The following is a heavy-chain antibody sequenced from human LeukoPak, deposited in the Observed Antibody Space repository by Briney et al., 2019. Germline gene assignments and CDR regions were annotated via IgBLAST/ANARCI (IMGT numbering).Heavy chain of an antibody. CDR3: ARHSDPRTTRHIDV. J-gene: IGHJ6*03. Sequence: GASLQISCKCSGSIFTSYWIGWVRPLPGKGLEWMGIIYPGDSYTRYSPSFQSQVSISASTTITTAYLLWSSLKAADTAMYYCARHSDPRTTRHIDVWGKGTTVTVSS. D-gene: IGHD2/OR15-2a*01. CDR1: GSIFTSYW. CDR2: IYPGDSYT. V-gene: IGHV5-51*01.